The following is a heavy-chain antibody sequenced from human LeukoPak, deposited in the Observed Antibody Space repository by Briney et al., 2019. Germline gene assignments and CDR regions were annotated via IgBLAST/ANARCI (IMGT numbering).Heavy chain of an antibody. Sequence: GASVKVSCKASGYTFTSYGISWVRQAPGQGLEWMGWISAYNGNTNYAQKFQGRLTMTRDTSISTAYMELSRLTSDDTAVYYCAREQGRSGSYYNEQDYWGQGTLVTVSS. D-gene: IGHD3-10*01. V-gene: IGHV1-18*01. CDR2: ISAYNGNT. J-gene: IGHJ4*02. CDR1: GYTFTSYG. CDR3: AREQGRSGSYYNEQDY.